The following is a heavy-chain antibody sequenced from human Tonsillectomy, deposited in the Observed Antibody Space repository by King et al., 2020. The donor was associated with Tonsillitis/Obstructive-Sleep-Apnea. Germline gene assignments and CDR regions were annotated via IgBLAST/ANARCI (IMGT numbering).Heavy chain of an antibody. D-gene: IGHD3-16*01. V-gene: IGHV1-24*01. J-gene: IGHJ6*02. CDR1: GYTLTELS. CDR3: TTWGVWGSYSNYGMDV. CDR2: FDPEDGET. Sequence: VQLVESGAEVKKPGASVKVSCKVSGYTLTELSMHWVRQAPGKGLEWMGGFDPEDGETIYAQKFQGRVTMTEDTSTDTAYMELSSLRSEGTAVYYCTTWGVWGSYSNYGMDVWGQGTTVTVSS.